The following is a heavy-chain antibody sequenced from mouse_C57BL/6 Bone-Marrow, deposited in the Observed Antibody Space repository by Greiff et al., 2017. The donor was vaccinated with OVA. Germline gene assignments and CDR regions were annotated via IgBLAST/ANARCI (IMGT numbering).Heavy chain of an antibody. CDR1: GFSLTSYG. D-gene: IGHD1-1*01. CDR3: AKPPYYCGSSRLAMDY. CDR2: IWSGGST. V-gene: IGHV2-4*01. Sequence: VKLVESGPGLVQPSQSLSITCTVSGFSLTSYGVHWVRQPPGKGLEWLGVIWSGGSTDYNAAFISRLSIIKDNSKSQVFFKMNSLPADDTAIYYCAKPPYYCGSSRLAMDYWGQGTSVTVSS. J-gene: IGHJ4*01.